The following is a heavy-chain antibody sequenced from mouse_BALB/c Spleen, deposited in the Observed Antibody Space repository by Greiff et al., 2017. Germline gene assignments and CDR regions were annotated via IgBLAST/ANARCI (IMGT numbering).Heavy chain of an antibody. CDR3: ARDDYYGSSYPWFAY. D-gene: IGHD1-1*01. J-gene: IGHJ3*01. V-gene: IGHV1S29*02. CDR2: IYPYNGGT. CDR1: GYTFTDYN. Sequence: EVQLQQSGPELVKPGASVKISCKASGYTFTDYNMHWVKQSHGKSLEWIGYIYPYNGGTCYNQKFKSKATLTVDNSSSTAYMELRSLTSEDSAVYYCARDDYYGSSYPWFAYWGQGTLVTVSA.